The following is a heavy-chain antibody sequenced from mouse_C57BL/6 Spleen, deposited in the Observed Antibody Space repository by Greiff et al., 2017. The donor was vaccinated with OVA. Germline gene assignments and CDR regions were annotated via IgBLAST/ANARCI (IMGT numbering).Heavy chain of an antibody. D-gene: IGHD2-10*01. Sequence: QVQLQQSGAELCKPLSSLKLSCSAPGYTFTNYWTRLVKQIPGQDLEWIGYINPSNAYTKYNQKFKDKATLTADKSSSTAYMQLNSLTYVDSEGYDYPREVHAYPTAHWGDGTLATDSA. CDR3: PREVHAYPTAH. CDR1: GYTFTNYW. V-gene: IGHV1-7*01. CDR2: INPSNAYT. J-gene: IGHJ3*01.